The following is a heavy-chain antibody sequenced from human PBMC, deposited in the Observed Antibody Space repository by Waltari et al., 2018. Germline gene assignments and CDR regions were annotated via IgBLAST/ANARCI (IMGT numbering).Heavy chain of an antibody. D-gene: IGHD2-2*01. Sequence: EVQLLESGGGLVQPGGSLRLSCAASGFTSSSYAMSWVRQAPGKGLEWVSVIYSGGSSTYYADSVKGRFTISRDNSKNTLYLQMNSLRAEDTAVYYCAKDRYCSSTSCYEDAFDIWGQGTMVTVSS. J-gene: IGHJ3*02. V-gene: IGHV3-23*03. CDR2: IYSGGSST. CDR1: GFTSSSYA. CDR3: AKDRYCSSTSCYEDAFDI.